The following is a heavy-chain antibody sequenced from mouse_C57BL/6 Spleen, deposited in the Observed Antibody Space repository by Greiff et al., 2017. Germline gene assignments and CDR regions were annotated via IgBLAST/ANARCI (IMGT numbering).Heavy chain of an antibody. CDR2: IYPGSGNT. J-gene: IGHJ2*01. V-gene: IGHV1-76*01. CDR3: AREEDDPY. CDR1: GYTFTDYY. D-gene: IGHD2-3*01. Sequence: VQLQQSGAELVRPGASVKLSCKASGYTFTDYYINWVKQRPGQGLEWIARIYPGSGNTYYNEKFKGKATLTAEKSSSTAYMQLSSLTSEDSAVYFCAREEDDPYWGQGTTLTVSS.